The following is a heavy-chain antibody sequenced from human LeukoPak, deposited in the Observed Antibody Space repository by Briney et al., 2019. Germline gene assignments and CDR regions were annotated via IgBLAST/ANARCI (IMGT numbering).Heavy chain of an antibody. CDR1: GYTFTGYY. CDR2: INPNSGGT. D-gene: IGHD3-3*01. J-gene: IGHJ3*02. Sequence: ASVKVSCKASGYTFTGYYMHWVRQAPGQGLEWMGRINPNSGGTDYAQQIQGRVTMTRDTSISTAYMELSRLRSDDTAVYYCARDRITIFGVVLRDAFDIWGQGTMVTVSS. V-gene: IGHV1-2*06. CDR3: ARDRITIFGVVLRDAFDI.